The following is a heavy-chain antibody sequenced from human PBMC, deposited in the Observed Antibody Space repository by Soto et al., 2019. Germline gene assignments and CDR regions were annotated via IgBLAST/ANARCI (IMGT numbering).Heavy chain of an antibody. D-gene: IGHD2-21*02. J-gene: IGHJ4*02. Sequence: PGGSLRLSCAASGFTFTRYSMNWVRQAPGKGLEWVSSISSTTNYIYYGDSMKGRFTISRDNAKNSLHLEMNSLRAADTAVYYCARSYSGGDAYFDYWGQGTVVTVSS. CDR3: ARSYSGGDAYFDY. CDR2: ISSTTNYI. V-gene: IGHV3-21*04. CDR1: GFTFTRYS.